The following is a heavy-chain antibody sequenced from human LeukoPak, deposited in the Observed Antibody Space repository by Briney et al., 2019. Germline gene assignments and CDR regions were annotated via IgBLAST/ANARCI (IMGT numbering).Heavy chain of an antibody. CDR2: IYTSGST. V-gene: IGHV4-4*07. D-gene: IGHD3-9*01. CDR1: GCSISSYY. J-gene: IGHJ4*02. Sequence: SETLSLTCTVSGCSISSYYWSWLRQPAGKGLEWIGRIYTSGSTNYDPSLKSQVTMSVDTSKNQFSLKLSSVTAADTAVYYCARDGDDILTGYYHCWGQGTLVTVSS. CDR3: ARDGDDILTGYYHC.